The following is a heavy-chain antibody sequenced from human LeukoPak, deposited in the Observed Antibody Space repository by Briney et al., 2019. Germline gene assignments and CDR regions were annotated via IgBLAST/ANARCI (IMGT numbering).Heavy chain of an antibody. CDR1: GVSISSGDYY. CDR2: IYYNGRT. CDR3: ATTGVRGIRDWFDP. V-gene: IGHV4-30-4*01. J-gene: IGHJ5*01. Sequence: PSQTLSLTCTVSGVSISSGDYYWSWIRQPPGRGLEWIGYIYYNGRTYHNPSLKSRVTISVDTSKNQFSLKLSSVAAADTAVYYCATTGVRGIRDWFDPWGQGTLVTVSS. D-gene: IGHD3-10*01.